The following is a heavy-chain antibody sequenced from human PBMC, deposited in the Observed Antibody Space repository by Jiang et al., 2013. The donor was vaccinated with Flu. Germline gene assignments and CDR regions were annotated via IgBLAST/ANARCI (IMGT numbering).Heavy chain of an antibody. J-gene: IGHJ3*01. CDR3: AHRRSGFFSGPMQDTFAY. Sequence: SGVGVGWIRQLPERPWTWLALIYWDDDKRYRPSLKDRLTITKDTSQNQVVLTMANVDTVDTGTYFCAHRRSGFFSGPMQDTFAYWGQGTTVIVSS. CDR1: SGVG. D-gene: IGHD3-16*01. CDR2: IYWDDDK. V-gene: IGHV2-5*02.